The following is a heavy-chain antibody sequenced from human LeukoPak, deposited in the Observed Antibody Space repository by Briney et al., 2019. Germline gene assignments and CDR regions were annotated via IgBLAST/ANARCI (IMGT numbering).Heavy chain of an antibody. Sequence: SETLSLTCTVSGGSINSYYWSWIRQPPGKGLEWIGYIYYSGSTNYNPSLKSRVTISIDTSKNQFSLKLTSVTAADTAVYYCARDLCSGGGCYPYYFDYWGQGTLVTVSS. CDR3: ARDLCSGGGCYPYYFDY. CDR2: IYYSGST. J-gene: IGHJ4*02. CDR1: GGSINSYY. V-gene: IGHV4-59*01. D-gene: IGHD2-15*01.